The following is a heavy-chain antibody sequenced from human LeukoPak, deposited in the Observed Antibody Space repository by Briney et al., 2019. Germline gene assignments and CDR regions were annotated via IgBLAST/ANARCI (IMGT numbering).Heavy chain of an antibody. CDR3: VRGDDIGKHPTRAYYFDI. V-gene: IGHV3-23*01. J-gene: IGHJ4*02. D-gene: IGHD3-10*01. CDR1: RFTFTRHA. CDR2: TGLESVHT. Sequence: GGSLRLSCAAPRFTFTRHAMSWVRQAPGKGLEWVSTTGLESVHTLCADSVQGRFTVSRDNSRNTLDLQMDNLRVDDTAIYYCVRGDDIGKHPTRAYYFDIWGQGTLVSVSS.